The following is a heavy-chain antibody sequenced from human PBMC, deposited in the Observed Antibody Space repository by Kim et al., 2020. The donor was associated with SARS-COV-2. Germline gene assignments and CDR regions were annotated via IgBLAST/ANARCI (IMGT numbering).Heavy chain of an antibody. Sequence: GGSLRLSCAASGFTFSDSNIHWVRQASGKGLEWVGLIRSKANNYATTYAASVKGRFTISRDDSKNTAYLQMNSLKTDDTAVYYCVRQGGDYWGQGTLVTV. CDR3: VRQGGDY. J-gene: IGHJ4*02. V-gene: IGHV3-73*01. CDR2: IRSKANNYAT. CDR1: GFTFSDSN.